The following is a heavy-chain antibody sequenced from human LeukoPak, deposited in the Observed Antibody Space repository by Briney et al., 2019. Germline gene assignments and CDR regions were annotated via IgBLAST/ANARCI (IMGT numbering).Heavy chain of an antibody. V-gene: IGHV4-39*02. CDR2: IYYTGNT. CDR1: GVSISSRYSY. J-gene: IGHJ4*02. CDR3: AKDLANKIVVDPIFDY. D-gene: IGHD3-22*01. Sequence: PSETLSLTCTVSGVSISSRYSYWGWIRQAPGMGLEWIGSIYYTGNTYYNASLKSQVSISIDTSKNQFSLKLTSVTAADTAVYYCAKDLANKIVVDPIFDYWGQGTLVTVSS.